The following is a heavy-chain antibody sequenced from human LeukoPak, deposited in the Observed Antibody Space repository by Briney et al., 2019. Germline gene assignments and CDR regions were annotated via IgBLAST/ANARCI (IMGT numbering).Heavy chain of an antibody. CDR2: ISSGSVTI. CDR1: GFIFSSYS. J-gene: IGHJ4*02. D-gene: IGHD2-15*01. CDR3: ARVHGGYLFDH. V-gene: IGHV3-48*01. Sequence: GGSLRLSCAASGFIFSSYSMNWVRQAPGKGLEWLSFISSGSVTIYYTDSVKGRFTISRDNAKNSLYLQMNSLRAEDTAVYYCARVHGGYLFDHWGQGTLVTVSS.